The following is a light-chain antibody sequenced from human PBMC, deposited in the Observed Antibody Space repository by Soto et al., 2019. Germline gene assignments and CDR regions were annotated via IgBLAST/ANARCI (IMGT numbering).Light chain of an antibody. CDR1: QSVSSN. Sequence: EIVLTQSPATLSLSPGERATLSCRASQSVSSNLAWYQQKPGQAPRLLIYGASTRATGIPDRFSGSGSGTDFTLTISRLEPEDFAVYYCQHYGSSSWTFGQGTKVDIK. CDR2: GAS. CDR3: QHYGSSSWT. V-gene: IGKV3-20*01. J-gene: IGKJ1*01.